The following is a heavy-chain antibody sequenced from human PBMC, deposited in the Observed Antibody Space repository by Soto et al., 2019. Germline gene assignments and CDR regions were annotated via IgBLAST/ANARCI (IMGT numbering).Heavy chain of an antibody. D-gene: IGHD2-2*01. CDR1: GFTVSSNY. Sequence: EVQLVESGGGLIQPGGSLRLSCAASGFTVSSNYMSWVRQAPGKGLEWVSVIYSGGSTYYADSVKGRFTISRDNSKNTLSLQMNSLRAEDTAVYYCAREVAYCSSTSCFDWFDPWGQGTLVTVSS. CDR2: IYSGGST. V-gene: IGHV3-53*01. J-gene: IGHJ5*02. CDR3: AREVAYCSSTSCFDWFDP.